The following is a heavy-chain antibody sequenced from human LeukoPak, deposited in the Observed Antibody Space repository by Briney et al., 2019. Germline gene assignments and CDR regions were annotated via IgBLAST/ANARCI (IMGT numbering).Heavy chain of an antibody. CDR1: GFTFSSYS. CDR3: ARERWPVDY. Sequence: GGSLRLSCAASGFTFSSYSMNWVRQAPGKGLEWVSYISSSSSTIYYADSVKGRFTISRDNAKNSLYLRMNSLRDEDTAVYYCARERWPVDYWGQGTLVTVSS. J-gene: IGHJ4*02. D-gene: IGHD5-24*01. CDR2: ISSSSSTI. V-gene: IGHV3-48*02.